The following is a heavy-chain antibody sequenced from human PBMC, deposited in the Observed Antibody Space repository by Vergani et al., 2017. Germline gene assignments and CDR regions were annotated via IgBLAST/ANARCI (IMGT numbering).Heavy chain of an antibody. Sequence: EVQLVQSGAEVKKPGASLRISCKGSGYSFTSYWISWVRQLPGKGLEWMGRIDPSDSYTNYSPSFQGHVTISADKSIGTAYLQWSSLKASDTAMYYCARQVAGVGKWWGTYYYDGMDVWGQGTTVTVSS. D-gene: IGHD6-19*01. CDR1: GYSFTSYW. CDR3: ARQVAGVGKWWGTYYYDGMDV. J-gene: IGHJ6*02. CDR2: IDPSDSYT. V-gene: IGHV5-10-1*01.